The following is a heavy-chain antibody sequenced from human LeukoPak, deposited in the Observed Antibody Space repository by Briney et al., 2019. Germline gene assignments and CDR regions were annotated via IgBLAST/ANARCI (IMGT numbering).Heavy chain of an antibody. CDR2: INHSGST. V-gene: IGHV4-34*01. CDR1: GGSFSGYY. CDR3: ARLALPTGTLDY. Sequence: SETLSLTCAVYGGSFSGYYWSWIRQPPGKGLEWIGEINHSGSTNYNPSLKSRVTISVDTSKNQFSLKLSSVTAADTAVYYCARLALPTGTLDYWGRGTLVTVSS. D-gene: IGHD1-1*01. J-gene: IGHJ4*02.